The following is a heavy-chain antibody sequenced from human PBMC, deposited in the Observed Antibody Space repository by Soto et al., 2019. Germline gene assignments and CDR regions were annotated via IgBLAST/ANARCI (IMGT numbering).Heavy chain of an antibody. Sequence: QVQLVESGGGVVQPGRSLRLSCAASGFTFSSYGMHWVRQAPGKGLEWVAVISYDGSNKYYADSVKGRFTISRDNSKNTLYLQMNSLRAEDTAVYYCAKVDCSGGSCYFDYWGQGTLVTVSS. CDR3: AKVDCSGGSCYFDY. V-gene: IGHV3-30*18. CDR1: GFTFSSYG. D-gene: IGHD2-15*01. J-gene: IGHJ4*02. CDR2: ISYDGSNK.